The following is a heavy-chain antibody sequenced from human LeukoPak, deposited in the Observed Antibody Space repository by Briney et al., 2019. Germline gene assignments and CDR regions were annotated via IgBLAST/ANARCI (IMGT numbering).Heavy chain of an antibody. D-gene: IGHD3-3*01. CDR2: ISAYNGNT. CDR1: GYTFTSYR. CDR3: ARGKFFWSGIYYYMDV. J-gene: IGHJ6*03. V-gene: IGHV1-18*01. Sequence: GAPVKVSCKASGYTFTSYRISWVRQAPGQGLEWMGWISAYNGNTNYAQKLQGRVTMTTDTSTSTAYMELRSLRSDDTAVYYCARGKFFWSGIYYYMDVWGKGTTVTVSS.